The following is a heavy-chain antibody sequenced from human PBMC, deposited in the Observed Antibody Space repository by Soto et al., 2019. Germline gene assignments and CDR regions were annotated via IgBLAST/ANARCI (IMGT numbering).Heavy chain of an antibody. CDR1: GGSFSGYY. J-gene: IGHJ5*02. D-gene: IGHD1-1*01. Sequence: QVQLQQWGAGLLKPSETLSLTCAVYGGSFSGYYWSWIRQPPGKGLEWIGEINHSGSTNYNPSLKIRVTISVDTSKNQFSLKLSSVTAADTAVYYCARAKPPSRDRFILWKSTVYNWFDPWGQGTLVTVSS. CDR2: INHSGST. CDR3: ARAKPPSRDRFILWKSTVYNWFDP. V-gene: IGHV4-34*01.